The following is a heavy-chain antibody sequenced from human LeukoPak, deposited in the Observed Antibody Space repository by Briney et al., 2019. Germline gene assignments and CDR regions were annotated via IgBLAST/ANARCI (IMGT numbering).Heavy chain of an antibody. CDR1: GFTFSSYA. CDR2: ISYDGSNK. CDR3: ARDFGVAYYDFWSGSNFDY. V-gene: IGHV3-30*04. J-gene: IGHJ4*02. Sequence: GRSLRLSCAASGFTFSSYAMHWVRQAPGKGLEWVAVISYDGSNKYYADSVKGRFTIPRDNSKNTLYLQMNSLRAEDTAVYYCARDFGVAYYDFWSGSNFDYWGQGTLVTVSS. D-gene: IGHD3-3*01.